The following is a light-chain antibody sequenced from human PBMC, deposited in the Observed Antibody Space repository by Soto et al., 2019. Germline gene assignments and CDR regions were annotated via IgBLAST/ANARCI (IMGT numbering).Light chain of an antibody. CDR1: RSDVGAYKY. CDR2: EVT. CDR3: TSYVGNDIWV. J-gene: IGLJ3*02. Sequence: QSALTQPHSASGSPGQSVTISCTGTRSDVGAYKYVSWYKQYPGKAPKLMIYEVTKRPSGVPDRFSGAKSGNTASLTVSGLQAEDEADYYCTSYVGNDIWVFGGGTKQTV. V-gene: IGLV2-8*01.